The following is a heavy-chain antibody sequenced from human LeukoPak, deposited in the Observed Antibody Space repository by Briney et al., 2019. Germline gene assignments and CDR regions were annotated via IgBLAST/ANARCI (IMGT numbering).Heavy chain of an antibody. CDR1: GSSINTPYY. CDR3: ARDATIAAPLMS. Sequence: SETLSLTCTVSGSSINTPYYWAWIRQPPGEGLVWIGNIFHGVTTFYNPSLMNRVAISVDTSKNQFSLKLTSVTAADTAVYYCARDATIAAPLMSWGQGTLVIVSS. V-gene: IGHV4-38-2*02. J-gene: IGHJ4*02. CDR2: IFHGVTT. D-gene: IGHD6-13*01.